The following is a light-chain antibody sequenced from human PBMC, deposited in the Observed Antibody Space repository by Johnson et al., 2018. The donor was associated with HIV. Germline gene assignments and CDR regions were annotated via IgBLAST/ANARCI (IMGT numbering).Light chain of an antibody. CDR3: GTWDSSLSAEV. J-gene: IGLJ1*01. Sequence: QSVLTQPPSVSAAPGQKVTISCSGSNSNIGNNYVSWYQQLPGTAPKLLIYENNKRPSGIPDRFSGSKSGTSATLGITGLQTGDEADYYCGTWDSSLSAEVCGTGTKVTVL. CDR1: NSNIGNNY. V-gene: IGLV1-51*02. CDR2: ENN.